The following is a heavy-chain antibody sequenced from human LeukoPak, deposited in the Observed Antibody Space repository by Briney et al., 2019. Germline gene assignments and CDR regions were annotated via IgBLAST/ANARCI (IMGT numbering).Heavy chain of an antibody. CDR1: GGTFSSYA. Sequence: SVKVSCKASGGTFSSYAISWVRQAPGQGLEWMGRIIPTFGTANYAQKFQGRVTITTDESTSTVYMELSSLRSEDTAVYYCARDVVRGYSGYGRYFDYWGQGTLVTVSS. CDR3: ARDVVRGYSGYGRYFDY. CDR2: IIPTFGTA. J-gene: IGHJ4*02. V-gene: IGHV1-69*05. D-gene: IGHD5-12*01.